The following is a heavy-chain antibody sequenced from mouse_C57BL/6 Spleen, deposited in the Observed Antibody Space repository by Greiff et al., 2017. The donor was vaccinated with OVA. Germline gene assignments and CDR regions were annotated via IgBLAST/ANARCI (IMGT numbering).Heavy chain of an antibody. D-gene: IGHD2-3*01. V-gene: IGHV1-22*01. CDR2: INPNNGGT. J-gene: IGHJ1*03. CDR3: AREDGFDWYFDV. Sequence: EVKLVESGPELVKPGASVKMSCKASGYTFTDYNMHWVKQSHGKSLEWIGYINPNNGGTSYNQKFKGKATLTVNKSSSTAYMELRSLTSEDSAVYYCAREDGFDWYFDVWGTGTTVTVSS. CDR1: GYTFTDYN.